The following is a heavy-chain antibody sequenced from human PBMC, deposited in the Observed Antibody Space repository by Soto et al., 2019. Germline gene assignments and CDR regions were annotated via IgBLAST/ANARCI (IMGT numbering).Heavy chain of an antibody. CDR3: ARVSSYGYEIWFEP. V-gene: IGHV4-59*01. J-gene: IGHJ5*02. D-gene: IGHD5-18*01. CDR2: ICYSGST. Sequence: SETLSLTCTVSGGSISSYYWSCIRQPPGKGLEWIGYICYSGSTNYNPSLKSRVTISVDTSKNQFSLKLSSVTAADTAVYYCARVSSYGYEIWFEPWGQGTLVTVS. CDR1: GGSISSYY.